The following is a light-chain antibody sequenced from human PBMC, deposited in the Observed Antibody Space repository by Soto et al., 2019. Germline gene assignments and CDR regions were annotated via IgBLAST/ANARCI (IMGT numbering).Light chain of an antibody. V-gene: IGKV3-11*01. Sequence: EIVLTQSPATLSLSPGDRATLSCRASHSVGSLLAWYQQKPGQAPRLLMYFASNRATGIPPRFSGSGSGTDFTLTISRLEPEDFAVYYCHQYDTIVQTFGQGTKVDI. CDR2: FAS. J-gene: IGKJ1*01. CDR3: HQYDTIVQT. CDR1: HSVGSL.